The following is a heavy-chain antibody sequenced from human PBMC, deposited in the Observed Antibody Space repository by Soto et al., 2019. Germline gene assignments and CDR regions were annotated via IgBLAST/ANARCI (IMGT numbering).Heavy chain of an antibody. V-gene: IGHV1-18*01. Sequence: GASVKVSCKASGYTFTSYGISWVRQAPGQGLEWMGWISAYNGNTNYAQKLQGRVTMTTDTSTSTAYMELRSLRSDDTAVYYCARARRWDIVVVVAATYAFDIWGQGTMVTVSS. CDR1: GYTFTSYG. D-gene: IGHD2-15*01. J-gene: IGHJ3*02. CDR2: ISAYNGNT. CDR3: ARARRWDIVVVVAATYAFDI.